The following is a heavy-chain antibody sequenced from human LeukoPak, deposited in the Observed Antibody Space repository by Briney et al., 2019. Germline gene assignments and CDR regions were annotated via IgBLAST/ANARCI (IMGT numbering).Heavy chain of an antibody. CDR3: ARDPSLLAVAGGWFDP. CDR1: GFTFSSYS. V-gene: IGHV3-48*04. CDR2: ISSSSGTI. Sequence: GGSLRLSCAASGFTFSSYSMNWVRQAPGKGLEWVSYISSSSGTIYYADSVKGRFTISRDNAKNSLYLQMNSLRAEDTAVYYCARDPSLLAVAGGWFDPWGQGTLVTVSS. D-gene: IGHD6-19*01. J-gene: IGHJ5*02.